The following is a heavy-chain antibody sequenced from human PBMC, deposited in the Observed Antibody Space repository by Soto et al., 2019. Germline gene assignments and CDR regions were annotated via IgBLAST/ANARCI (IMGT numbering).Heavy chain of an antibody. CDR1: GYTFTSYY. V-gene: IGHV1-46*03. Sequence: GASVKVSCKASGYTFTSYYMHWVRQAPGQGLEWMGIINPSGGSTSYAQKFQGRVTMTRDTSTSTVYMELSSLRSEDTAVYYCARDYYGSGTDDAFDTWGQGTMVTVSS. CDR3: ARDYYGSGTDDAFDT. D-gene: IGHD3-10*01. CDR2: INPSGGST. J-gene: IGHJ3*02.